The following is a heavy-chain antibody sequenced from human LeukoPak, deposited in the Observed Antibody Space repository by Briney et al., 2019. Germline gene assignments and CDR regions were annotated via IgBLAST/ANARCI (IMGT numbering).Heavy chain of an antibody. CDR1: GFTFRSYG. CDR2: IDGSSRSI. CDR3: ESKMAF. D-gene: IGHD5-24*01. Sequence: GGSLRLSCAALGFTFRSYGMNWGRQSPGKGLHWLSYIDGSSRSIYYADSVKGRFTVSRDTAKNSLFLHMDSLREEDTAIYFCESKMAFWGQGTLVTVSS. V-gene: IGHV3-48*02. J-gene: IGHJ4*02.